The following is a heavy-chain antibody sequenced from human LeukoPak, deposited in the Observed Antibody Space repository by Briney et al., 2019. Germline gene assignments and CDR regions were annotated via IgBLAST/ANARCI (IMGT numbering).Heavy chain of an antibody. Sequence: GGSLRLSCAASGFTFSSYEMNWVRQAPGKGLEWVPYISTSGSTLYYADSVKGRFTISRDNAKNSLYLQMNSLRAEDTAVYYCGRAEGSGWYPFDYWGQGTLVTVSS. D-gene: IGHD6-19*01. CDR3: GRAEGSGWYPFDY. CDR2: ISTSGSTL. CDR1: GFTFSSYE. V-gene: IGHV3-48*03. J-gene: IGHJ4*02.